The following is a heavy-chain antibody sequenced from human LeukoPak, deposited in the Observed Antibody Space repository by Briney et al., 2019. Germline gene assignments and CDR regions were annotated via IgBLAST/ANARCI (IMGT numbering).Heavy chain of an antibody. CDR1: GFTFTSYE. CDR2: ISSSGATV. J-gene: IGHJ4*02. V-gene: IGHV3-48*03. CDR3: ARDSRGANYLDY. Sequence: GGSLRLSCVASGFTFTSYEMNWVRQAPGKGLEWISYISSSGATVYYGDSVKGRFTLSRDNAKNSLDLEMNSLRAEDTAVYYCARDSRGANYLDYWGQGTLVTVSS. D-gene: IGHD1-26*01.